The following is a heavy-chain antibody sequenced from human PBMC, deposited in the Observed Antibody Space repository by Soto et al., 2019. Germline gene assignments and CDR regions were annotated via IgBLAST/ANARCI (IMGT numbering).Heavy chain of an antibody. Sequence: EVQLLESGGGLVQPGGSLRLSCAASGFTFSSYAMHWVRQAPGKGLEWVSLISWDGGSTYYADSVKGRFTISRDNSKNSLYLQMNSLRTEDTALYYCAKDTGPGYYYYGMDVWGQGTTVTVSS. J-gene: IGHJ6*02. V-gene: IGHV3-43*01. CDR2: ISWDGGST. D-gene: IGHD1-1*01. CDR1: GFTFSSYA. CDR3: AKDTGPGYYYYGMDV.